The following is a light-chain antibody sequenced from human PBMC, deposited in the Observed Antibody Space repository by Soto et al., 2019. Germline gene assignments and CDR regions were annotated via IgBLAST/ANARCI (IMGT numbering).Light chain of an antibody. V-gene: IGLV2-23*01. CDR1: SSDVGSYNL. CDR3: RSYEGSSFV. CDR2: EGS. J-gene: IGLJ1*01. Sequence: QSVLTQPASVSGSAGQSITISCTGTSSDVGSYNLVSWYQQHPGKAPKLMIYEGSKRPSGGSNRFSGSKSGNTASLTTPGLQAEDEAHYYCRSYEGSSFVFGTGTKGTLL.